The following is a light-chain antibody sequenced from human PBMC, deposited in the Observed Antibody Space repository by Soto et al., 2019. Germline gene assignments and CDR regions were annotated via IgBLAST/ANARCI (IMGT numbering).Light chain of an antibody. CDR3: QQYKTDQGT. V-gene: IGKV1-5*03. CDR1: QRIDTW. J-gene: IGKJ1*01. Sequence: DSQMTQSPSILSASVGDRVTNNXRASQRIDTWLAWYQQKPGXAPKXXXDKXTILQRGGPSRLSGSGSGTEFTLPISSLHPYDFATYYFQQYKTDQGTFGPGTKVDIK. CDR2: KXT.